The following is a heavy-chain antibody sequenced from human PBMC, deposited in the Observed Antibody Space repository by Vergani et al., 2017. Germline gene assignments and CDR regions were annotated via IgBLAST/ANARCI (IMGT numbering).Heavy chain of an antibody. CDR1: GYTFTGYY. J-gene: IGHJ4*02. V-gene: IGHV1-2*02. CDR2: INPNSGGT. D-gene: IGHD5-12*01. Sequence: QVQLVQSGAGVKKPGASVKVSCKASGYTFTGYYMHWVRQAPGQGLEWMGWINPNSGGTNYAQKFQGRVTMTRDTSISTAYMELSRLRSDDTAVYYCAREPVDIVATSSPLDYWGQGTLVTVSS. CDR3: AREPVDIVATSSPLDY.